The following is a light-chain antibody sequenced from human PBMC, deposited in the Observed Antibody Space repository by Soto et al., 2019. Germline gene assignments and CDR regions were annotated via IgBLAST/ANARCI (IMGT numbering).Light chain of an antibody. CDR1: QSVNTN. CDR2: GAS. J-gene: IGKJ2*01. CDR3: QQYNNWPPHT. V-gene: IGKV3-15*01. Sequence: EIVMTQSPATLSVSPGESATLSCSASQSVNTNLAWYQQKPGRAPRLLIHGASTMATGIPARFIGSGSGTEFTLNILSLQSEDFAVYFCQQYNNWPPHTFGQGTKLEIK.